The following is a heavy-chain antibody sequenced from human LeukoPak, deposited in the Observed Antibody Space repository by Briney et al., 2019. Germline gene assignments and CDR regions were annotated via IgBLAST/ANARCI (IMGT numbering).Heavy chain of an antibody. Sequence: ASVKVSCKVSGYTLTELFMHWVRQAPGKGLEWMGGFDPEDGETIYAQKFQGRVTVTEDTSTDTAYMELSSLRSEDTAVYYCATVSLIAAAAYFDYWGQGTLVTVSS. CDR1: GYTLTELF. V-gene: IGHV1-24*01. J-gene: IGHJ4*02. D-gene: IGHD6-13*01. CDR3: ATVSLIAAAAYFDY. CDR2: FDPEDGET.